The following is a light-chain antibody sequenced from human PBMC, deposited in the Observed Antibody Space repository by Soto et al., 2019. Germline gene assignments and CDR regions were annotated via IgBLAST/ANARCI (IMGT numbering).Light chain of an antibody. CDR2: HTS. CDR1: QSVGGSF. V-gene: IGKV3-20*01. Sequence: ETVLTQSPGTLSLSPGERATLSCRASQSVGGSFLAWYQQRPGQAPRLLIYHTSYRATGIPDRFSGSGSGTEFTLTISSLQSEDFAASYCQHYNNWPRTFGQGTKV. CDR3: QHYNNWPRT. J-gene: IGKJ1*01.